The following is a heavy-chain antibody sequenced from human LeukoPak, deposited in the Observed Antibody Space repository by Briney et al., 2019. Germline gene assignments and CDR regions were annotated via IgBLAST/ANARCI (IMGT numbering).Heavy chain of an antibody. V-gene: IGHV4-59*01. CDR3: ARRGYSSQFDP. Sequence: SETLSLTCTVSGGSITSYYWSWIRQPPGKGLEWIGYIYYSGSTNCNPSLKSRVTISVDTSKNQFSLKLSSVTAADTAVYYCARRGYSSQFDPWDQGTLVTVSS. CDR1: GGSITSYY. J-gene: IGHJ5*02. D-gene: IGHD6-13*01. CDR2: IYYSGST.